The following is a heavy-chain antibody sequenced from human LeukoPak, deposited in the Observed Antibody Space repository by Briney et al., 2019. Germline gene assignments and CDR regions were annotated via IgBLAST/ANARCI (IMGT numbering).Heavy chain of an antibody. CDR2: IYTSGST. J-gene: IGHJ4*02. CDR1: GGSISSGSYY. V-gene: IGHV4-61*02. D-gene: IGHD3-22*01. Sequence: PSETLSLTCTVSGGSISSGSYYWSWIRQPAGKGLEWIGRIYTSGSTNYNPSLQSRVTISVDTSKNQFSLKLSSVTAADTAVYYCARVGNGYYYDSSGYFDYWGQGTLVTVSS. CDR3: ARVGNGYYYDSSGYFDY.